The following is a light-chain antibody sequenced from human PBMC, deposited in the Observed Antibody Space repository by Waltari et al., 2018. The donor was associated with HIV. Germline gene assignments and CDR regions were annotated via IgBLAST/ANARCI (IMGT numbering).Light chain of an antibody. J-gene: IGLJ2*01. V-gene: IGLV3-21*02. Sequence: SYVLTQPPSVSVAPGQTARITCWGNNIGSKSVHWYQQKPGQAPVLVVYDDSDRPSGIPERFSGSNSGNTATLTINRVEAGDEADYYCQVWDSSSDHTRVFGGGTKLTVL. CDR3: QVWDSSSDHTRV. CDR1: NIGSKS. CDR2: DDS.